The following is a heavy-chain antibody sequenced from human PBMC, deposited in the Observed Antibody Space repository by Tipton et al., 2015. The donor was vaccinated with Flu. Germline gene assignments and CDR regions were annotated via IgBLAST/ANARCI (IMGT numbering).Heavy chain of an antibody. V-gene: IGHV3-53*05. CDR2: IYAGGTT. D-gene: IGHD5-12*01. Sequence: SLRLSCIVSGYSISSGYYWGWIRQPPGKGLEWVSIIYAGGTTSYADSVKGRFTISRDNSKNTLYLQMNSLRPEDTAVYYCARDVSGYSGYVHWGQGTLVTVSS. CDR3: ARDVSGYSGYVH. J-gene: IGHJ4*02. CDR1: GYSISSGYY.